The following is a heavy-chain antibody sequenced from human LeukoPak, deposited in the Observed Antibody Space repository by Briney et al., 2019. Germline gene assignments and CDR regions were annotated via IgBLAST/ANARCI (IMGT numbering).Heavy chain of an antibody. CDR3: ARDKGVLYIDY. J-gene: IGHJ4*02. CDR2: IYSGGST. D-gene: IGHD6-13*01. V-gene: IGHV3-66*02. CDR1: GFTFSSNY. Sequence: GGSLRLSCAVSGFTFSSNYMSWVRQAPGKGLEWVSVIYSGGSTYYADSVKGRFTISRDNSKNTLYLQMNSLRAEDTAVYYCARDKGVLYIDYWGQGTLVTVSS.